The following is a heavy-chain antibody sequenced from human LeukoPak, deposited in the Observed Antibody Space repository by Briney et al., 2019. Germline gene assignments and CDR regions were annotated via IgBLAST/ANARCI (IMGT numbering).Heavy chain of an antibody. D-gene: IGHD1-26*01. CDR3: ARGARGKWELLRDYSDY. Sequence: GALRLSCAASGFTFSSYAMSWVRQAPGKGLEWVSAISGSSSYIYYADSVKGRFTISRDNAKNSLYLQMNSLRAEDTAVYYCARGARGKWELLRDYSDYWGQGTLVTVSS. V-gene: IGHV3-21*01. CDR1: GFTFSSYA. J-gene: IGHJ4*02. CDR2: ISGSSSYI.